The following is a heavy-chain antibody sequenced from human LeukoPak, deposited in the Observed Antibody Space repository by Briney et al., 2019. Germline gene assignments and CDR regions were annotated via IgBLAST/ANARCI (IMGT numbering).Heavy chain of an antibody. V-gene: IGHV3-15*01. D-gene: IGHD3-3*01. J-gene: IGHJ3*02. CDR2: IKSKTDGGTT. CDR3: TRDRYYDFWSGYYRAFDI. Sequence: PGGSLRLSCAASGFTFSNAWMSWVRQAPGKGLEWVGRIKSKTDGGTTDYAAPVKGRFTISRDDSKNTLYLQMNSLKTEDTAVYYCTRDRYYDFWSGYYRAFDIWGQGTMVTFSS. CDR1: GFTFSNAW.